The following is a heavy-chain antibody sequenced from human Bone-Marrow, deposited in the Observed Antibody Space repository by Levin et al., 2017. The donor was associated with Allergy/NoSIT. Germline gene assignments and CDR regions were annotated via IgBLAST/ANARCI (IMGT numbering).Heavy chain of an antibody. CDR1: GFTFSSYS. J-gene: IGHJ4*02. CDR3: ARQDRVFYPTRSFDY. CDR2: ISSSSSYI. D-gene: IGHD6-13*01. V-gene: IGHV3-21*01. Sequence: PGGSLRLSCAASGFTFSSYSMNWVRQAPGKGLEWVSSISSSSSYIYYADSVKGRFTISRDNAKNSLYLQMNSLRAEDTAVYYCARQDRVFYPTRSFDYWGQGTLVTVSS.